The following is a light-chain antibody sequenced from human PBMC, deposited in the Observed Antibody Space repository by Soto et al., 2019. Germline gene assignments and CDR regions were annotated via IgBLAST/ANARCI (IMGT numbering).Light chain of an antibody. Sequence: QSALTQPRSVSGSPGQSVTISCTGTSSDVGGYNYVSWYQQHPGKAPKLVIYDVSERPSGVPDRFSGSKSGNAASLTISGLQAEDETDYYCCAYAGGYYVFGNGTKVTVL. CDR3: CAYAGGYYV. CDR1: SSDVGGYNY. V-gene: IGLV2-11*01. J-gene: IGLJ1*01. CDR2: DVS.